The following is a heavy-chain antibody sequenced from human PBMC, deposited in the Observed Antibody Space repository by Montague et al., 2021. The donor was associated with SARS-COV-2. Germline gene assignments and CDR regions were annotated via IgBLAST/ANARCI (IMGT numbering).Heavy chain of an antibody. D-gene: IGHD1-14*01. CDR3: ARATEWRGYYYYYYMDV. Sequence: CAISGDSVSSNSAAWNWIRQSPSRGLEWLGRTYYRSRWFNDYAVSIRSRITINPDTSKNQFSLQLNSVTPEDTAVYYCARATEWRGYYYYYYMDVRGQGTLVTVSS. CDR2: TYYRSRWFN. J-gene: IGHJ6*03. V-gene: IGHV6-1*01. CDR1: GDSVSSNSAA.